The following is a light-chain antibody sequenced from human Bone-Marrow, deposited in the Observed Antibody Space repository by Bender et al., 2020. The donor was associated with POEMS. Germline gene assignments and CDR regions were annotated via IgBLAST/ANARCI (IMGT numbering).Light chain of an antibody. CDR1: SDVGTYNY. CDR3: SSYTSSSTLV. V-gene: IGLV2-14*01. J-gene: IGLJ1*01. Sequence: QSALTQPASVSGSPGQSITISCTGSDVGTYNYVSWYQQYPGRAPKIMIYNLNNRPSGVSNRFSGSKSGNTASLTISGLQAEDEADYDCSSYTSSSTLVFGTGTKVTVL. CDR2: NLN.